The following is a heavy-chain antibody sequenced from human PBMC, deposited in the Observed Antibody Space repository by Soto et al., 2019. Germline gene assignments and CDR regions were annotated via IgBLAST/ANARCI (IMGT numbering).Heavy chain of an antibody. D-gene: IGHD1-26*01. V-gene: IGHV3-30*03. CDR2: VSYDRSSK. J-gene: IGHJ4*02. CDR1: GFSFSTSG. Sequence: AGGSLRLSCVASGFSFSTSGMHWVRQAPGKGLEWVAVVSYDRSSKFYADSVKGRFTISSDDSKNTLYLQMDSLRVEDSAVYYCSGAESPDTAYFSLYWGQGTPVTVSS. CDR3: SGAESPDTAYFSLY.